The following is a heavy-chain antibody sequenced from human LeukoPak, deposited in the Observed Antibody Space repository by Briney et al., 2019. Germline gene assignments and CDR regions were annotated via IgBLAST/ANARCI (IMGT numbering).Heavy chain of an antibody. CDR1: GYSISSGYY. D-gene: IGHD3-22*01. J-gene: IGHJ4*02. V-gene: IGHV4-38-2*02. CDR2: IYHSGST. Sequence: SETLSLTCTVSGYSISSGYYWGWIRQPPGKGLEWIGSIYHSGSTYYNPSLKSRVTISVDTSKNQFSLKLSSVTAADTAVYYCARDWYYDSSGYYYWAYWGQGTLVTVSS. CDR3: ARDWYYDSSGYYYWAY.